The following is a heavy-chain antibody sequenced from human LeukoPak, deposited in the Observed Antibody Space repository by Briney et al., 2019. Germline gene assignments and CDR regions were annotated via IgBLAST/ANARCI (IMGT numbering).Heavy chain of an antibody. D-gene: IGHD2-21*02. Sequence: ASVKVSCKASGYTFTSYGISWVRQAPGQGLEWMGWISAYNGNTNYAQKLQGRVTMTTDTSTSTAYMELRSLRSDDTAVYYCARLAYCGGDCYSNQLDYWGQGTLVTVSS. J-gene: IGHJ4*02. CDR3: ARLAYCGGDCYSNQLDY. CDR1: GYTFTSYG. V-gene: IGHV1-18*01. CDR2: ISAYNGNT.